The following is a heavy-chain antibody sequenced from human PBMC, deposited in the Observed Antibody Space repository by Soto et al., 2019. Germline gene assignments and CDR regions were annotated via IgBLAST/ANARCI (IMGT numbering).Heavy chain of an antibody. J-gene: IGHJ6*02. CDR1: GGSISSDNW. D-gene: IGHD4-17*01. Sequence: LSLTCAVSGGSISSDNWWSWVRQPPGKGLEWIGEIYRSGSTNYNPSLKSRVTISVDMSKTQLSLHLTSVTAADTAVYYCAKDQLPQDYGYYYYGMDVWGQGTTVTVSS. CDR3: AKDQLPQDYGYYYYGMDV. CDR2: IYRSGST. V-gene: IGHV4-4*02.